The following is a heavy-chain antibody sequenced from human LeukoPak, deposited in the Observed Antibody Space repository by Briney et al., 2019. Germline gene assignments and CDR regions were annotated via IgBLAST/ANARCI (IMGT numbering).Heavy chain of an antibody. CDR2: ISASGNSP. V-gene: IGHV3-23*01. CDR3: ARVRNWNYRDFDY. J-gene: IGHJ4*02. D-gene: IGHD1-7*01. Sequence: GGSLRLSCEASGFTFSSYAMSWVRQAPGKGLDWVSGISASGNSPYYADSVKGRFSISRDNSKNTLFLQMNSLRGEDSALYFCARVRNWNYRDFDYWGQGTLVTVSS. CDR1: GFTFSSYA.